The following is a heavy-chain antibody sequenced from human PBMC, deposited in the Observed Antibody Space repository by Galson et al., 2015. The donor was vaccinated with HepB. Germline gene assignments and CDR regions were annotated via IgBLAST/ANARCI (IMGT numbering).Heavy chain of an antibody. D-gene: IGHD5-18*01. J-gene: IGHJ4*02. Sequence: SLRLSCAASGFTFSTYGMYWVRQAPGKGLEWVALISYDGSNKHYADSVKGRFTISRDSSKNTLYLQMNSLRAEDTGVYYCAKNSRRGYNYGAPGYWGQGTLVTVSS. CDR2: ISYDGSNK. V-gene: IGHV3-30*18. CDR3: AKNSRRGYNYGAPGY. CDR1: GFTFSTYG.